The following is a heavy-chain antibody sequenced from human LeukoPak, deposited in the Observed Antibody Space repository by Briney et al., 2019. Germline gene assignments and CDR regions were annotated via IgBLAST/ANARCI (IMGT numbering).Heavy chain of an antibody. Sequence: GGSLRLSCAASGFTFSSSFMNWVRQAPGKGLEWISYINNEGGMTYADSVKGRFTISREHAKTSLYLQVNSLRDEDTAVYYCARDSSFAFDIWGQGTMVTVSS. J-gene: IGHJ3*02. CDR1: GFTFSSSF. CDR2: INNEGGM. CDR3: ARDSSFAFDI. V-gene: IGHV3-48*02. D-gene: IGHD2/OR15-2a*01.